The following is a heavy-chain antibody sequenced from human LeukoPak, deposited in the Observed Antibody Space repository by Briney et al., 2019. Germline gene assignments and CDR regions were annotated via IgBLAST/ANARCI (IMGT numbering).Heavy chain of an antibody. CDR3: ARDQGYGSGGYSFDY. J-gene: IGHJ4*02. D-gene: IGHD3-10*01. CDR2: INPNSGGT. CDR1: GYTFAVYF. Sequence: GASVKVSFKSSGYTFAVYFVHWVRQAPGQGLEWMGLINPNSGGTNYTQNFQDRGTITRDTSITTAYMELSRLTSDDTALYYCARDQGYGSGGYSFDYWGQGTRVTVSS. V-gene: IGHV1-2*02.